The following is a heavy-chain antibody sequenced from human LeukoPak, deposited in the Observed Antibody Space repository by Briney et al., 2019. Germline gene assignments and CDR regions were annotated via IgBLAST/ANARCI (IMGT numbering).Heavy chain of an antibody. J-gene: IGHJ6*03. CDR1: GGSISSGVYY. CDR3: ARGSVTGNYYYYYMDV. D-gene: IGHD1-20*01. V-gene: IGHV4-31*03. Sequence: PSETLSLTCTVSGGSISSGVYYWSWIRQHPGKGLEWIGYIYYSGSTYYNPSLKSRVTISVDTSKNQFSLKLSSVTTADTAVYYCARGSVTGNYYYYYMDVWGKGTTVTVSS. CDR2: IYYSGST.